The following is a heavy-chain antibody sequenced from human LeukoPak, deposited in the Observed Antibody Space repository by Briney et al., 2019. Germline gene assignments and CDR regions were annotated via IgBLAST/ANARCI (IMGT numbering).Heavy chain of an antibody. J-gene: IGHJ5*02. CDR3: ARGRVVRA. Sequence: SETLSLTCTVSGGSISSSSYYWGWIRQPPGKGLEWIGEINHSGSTNYNPSLKSRVTISVDTSKNQFSLKLSSVTAADTAVYYCARGRVVRAWGQGTLVTVSS. CDR1: GGSISSSSYY. CDR2: INHSGST. V-gene: IGHV4-39*07. D-gene: IGHD3-22*01.